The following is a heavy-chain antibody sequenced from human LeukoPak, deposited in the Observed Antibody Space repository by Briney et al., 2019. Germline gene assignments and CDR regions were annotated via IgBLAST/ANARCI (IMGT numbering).Heavy chain of an antibody. CDR1: GFTVSSNY. Sequence: GGSLRLSCAASGFTVSSNYMSWVRQAPGKGLVWVSRVNSDGRITKYADSVKGRFTISRDNAKNTLYLQMNSLRAEDTAMYYCVRSDWFDNWGQGTLVTVSS. CDR3: VRSDWFDN. CDR2: VNSDGRIT. J-gene: IGHJ5*02. V-gene: IGHV3-74*03.